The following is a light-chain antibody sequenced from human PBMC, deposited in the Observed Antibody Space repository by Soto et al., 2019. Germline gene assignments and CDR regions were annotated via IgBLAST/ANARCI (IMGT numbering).Light chain of an antibody. J-gene: IGKJ4*01. Sequence: DIRMTQSPSSLSASVGDRVTITCRASQGFNNDLAWFQQKPGKAPKSLIYAASSLQSGVSSKFSGSGSGTDFSLTISSLQPEDFATYYCQQYYVYPLTFGGGTRVEIK. V-gene: IGKV1-16*02. CDR3: QQYYVYPLT. CDR2: AAS. CDR1: QGFNND.